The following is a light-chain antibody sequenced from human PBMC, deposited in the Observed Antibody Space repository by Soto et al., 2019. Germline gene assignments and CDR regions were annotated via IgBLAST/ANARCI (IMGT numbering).Light chain of an antibody. Sequence: IVLTQSPGTLSVSPGERATLSCRASQSVSNIYVAWYQQKPGQVPRLLIYGASTRATDMPGRFSGSGSGTEFTLTISSLKYEDFAVYYCQQYKNWTRTFGRGTKVDIK. CDR1: QSVSNI. CDR3: QQYKNWTRT. J-gene: IGKJ4*02. V-gene: IGKV3-15*01. CDR2: GAS.